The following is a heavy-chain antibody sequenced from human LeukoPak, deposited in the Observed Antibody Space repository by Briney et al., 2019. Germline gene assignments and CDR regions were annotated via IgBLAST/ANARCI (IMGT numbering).Heavy chain of an antibody. CDR1: GFPLSSYW. CDR2: IKADGTRI. D-gene: IGHD2/OR15-2a*01. Sequence: GSLRLSCVVYGFPLSSYWMHWVRQTPGKGLEWVAQIKADGTRIVYGDSVKGRFTISRDNAKNTLFLQMNSLRPEDSAVYYCARDDVSPQAFDIWGQGTMVTVSS. V-gene: IGHV3-74*01. CDR3: ARDDVSPQAFDI. J-gene: IGHJ3*02.